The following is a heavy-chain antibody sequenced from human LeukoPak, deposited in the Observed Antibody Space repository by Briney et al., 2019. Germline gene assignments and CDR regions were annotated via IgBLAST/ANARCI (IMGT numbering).Heavy chain of an antibody. J-gene: IGHJ5*02. CDR3: AKAVLDYDILTGYLTPTWFDP. CDR1: GFTFSSYA. D-gene: IGHD3-9*01. Sequence: PGGSLRLSCAASGFTFSSYAMSWVRQAPGKGLEWVSGISWNSGSIGYADSVKGRFTISRDNAKNSLYLQMNSLRAEDTALYYCAKAVLDYDILTGYLTPTWFDPWGQGTLVTVSS. V-gene: IGHV3-9*01. CDR2: ISWNSGSI.